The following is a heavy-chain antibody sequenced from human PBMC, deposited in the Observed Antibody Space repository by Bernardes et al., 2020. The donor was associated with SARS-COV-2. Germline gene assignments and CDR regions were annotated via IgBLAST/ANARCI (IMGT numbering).Heavy chain of an antibody. CDR1: GFTFSNYA. CDR3: ARADSSGYSGVDY. D-gene: IGHD3-22*01. J-gene: IGHJ4*02. CDR2: IWYDGSYK. Sequence: GWSLRLSCATAGFTFSNYAIHWVRQAPGKGLEWVAVIWYDGSYKYYADSVKGRFTISRDNSKNTLYLQMNSLRVEDTAVYYCARADSSGYSGVDYWGQGTPVTVSS. V-gene: IGHV3-33*01.